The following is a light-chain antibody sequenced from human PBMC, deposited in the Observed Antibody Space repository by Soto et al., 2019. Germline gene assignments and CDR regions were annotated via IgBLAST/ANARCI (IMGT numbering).Light chain of an antibody. CDR3: QQYTSYYT. CDR1: QSISNW. V-gene: IGKV1-5*03. J-gene: IGKJ2*01. CDR2: KAS. Sequence: QMTQSPSTLSASVGDRVTITCRASQSISNWLAWYQQKPGKAPKLLIYKASTLQSGVPSRFSGSGSGADFTLTISSQQPDDFGTYYCQQYTSYYTFGQGTKLEIK.